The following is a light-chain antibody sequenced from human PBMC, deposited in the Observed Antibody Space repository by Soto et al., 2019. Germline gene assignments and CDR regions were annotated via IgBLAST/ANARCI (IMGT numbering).Light chain of an antibody. CDR2: DVS. CDR3: NSYTSNNTYV. CDR1: SSDVGAFNY. J-gene: IGLJ1*01. V-gene: IGLV2-14*03. Sequence: QSVLTQPASVSGSPGQAITISCSGTSSDVGAFNYVSWYQQHPGKAPKLVIYDVSNRPSGVSNRFSGSKSGNTASLTISGLRAEDEADYYCNSYTSNNTYVFGTGTKVNVL.